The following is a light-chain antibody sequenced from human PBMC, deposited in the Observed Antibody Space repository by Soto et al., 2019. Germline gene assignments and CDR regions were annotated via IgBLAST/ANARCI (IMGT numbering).Light chain of an antibody. V-gene: IGKV3-15*01. Sequence: EIVMTQSPATLSVSPGERVTLSCRASQSVSSNLAWYQQKSGQAPRLLIYGASTRVTGIPGRFSGSGSGTEFTLTIGSLQSEDFAIYYCQQYNNWPPVTFGQGTRLEIK. J-gene: IGKJ5*01. CDR3: QQYNNWPPVT. CDR1: QSVSSN. CDR2: GAS.